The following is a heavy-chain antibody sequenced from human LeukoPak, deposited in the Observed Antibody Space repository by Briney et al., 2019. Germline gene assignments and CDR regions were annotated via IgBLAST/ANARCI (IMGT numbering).Heavy chain of an antibody. J-gene: IGHJ4*02. Sequence: GRSLRLSCAASGFTFSSYGMHWVRQAPGKGLEWVAVIWYDGSNKYYADSVKGRFTISRDNFKNTLYLQMNSLRAEDTAVYYCARDMTGIAAAGTFNYWGQGTLVTVSS. CDR1: GFTFSSYG. D-gene: IGHD6-13*01. CDR2: IWYDGSNK. CDR3: ARDMTGIAAAGTFNY. V-gene: IGHV3-33*01.